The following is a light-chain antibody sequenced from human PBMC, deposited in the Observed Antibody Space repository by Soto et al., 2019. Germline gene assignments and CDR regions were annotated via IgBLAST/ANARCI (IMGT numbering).Light chain of an antibody. CDR2: EVT. Sequence: HSALTQPPSASGSPGQSVTISCTGTRSEVGAHNYVSWSQHYPGKAPKLMISEVTKRPSGVPARFSGSKSGHTASLPISGLKVEDEADHYCCSSGGSPPYVFGTGTKVTV. J-gene: IGLJ1*01. V-gene: IGLV2-8*01. CDR1: RSEVGAHNY. CDR3: CSSGGSPPYV.